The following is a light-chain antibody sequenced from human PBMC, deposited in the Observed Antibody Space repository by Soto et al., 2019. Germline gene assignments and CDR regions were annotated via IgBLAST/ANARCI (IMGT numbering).Light chain of an antibody. CDR2: EVS. J-gene: IGLJ1*01. Sequence: QSALTQPASVSGSPGQSIAISCTGTSSDVGGYKYVSWYQQHPGKAPKLLISEVSNRPSGVSDRFSGSKSGNTASLTISGLQAEDEADYYCSSLTSSYTFVFGSGTKVTVL. V-gene: IGLV2-14*01. CDR1: SSDVGGYKY. CDR3: SSLTSSYTFV.